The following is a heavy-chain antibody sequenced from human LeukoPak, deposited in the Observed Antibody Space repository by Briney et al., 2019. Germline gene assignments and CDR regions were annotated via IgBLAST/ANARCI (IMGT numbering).Heavy chain of an antibody. Sequence: PGGSLRLSCAASGFTFSSYGMSWVRQAPGKGLEWVSAISGSGGSTYYADSVKGRFTISRDNSKNSLYLQMNSLRAEDTAVYYCARVGATMVRGVIPDYMDVWGKGTTVTVSS. J-gene: IGHJ6*03. V-gene: IGHV3-23*01. CDR3: ARVGATMVRGVIPDYMDV. CDR2: ISGSGGST. CDR1: GFTFSSYG. D-gene: IGHD3-10*01.